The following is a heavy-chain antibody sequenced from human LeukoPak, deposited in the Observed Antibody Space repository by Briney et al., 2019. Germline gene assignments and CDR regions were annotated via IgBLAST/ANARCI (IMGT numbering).Heavy chain of an antibody. CDR1: GGSITNYY. D-gene: IGHD6-13*01. J-gene: IGHJ5*02. CDR3: TRKAAAGIPPLYNWFDP. CDR2: IYYTGST. V-gene: IGHV4-59*01. Sequence: SKTLSLTCTVSGGSITNYYWSWIRQPPGKGLEWIGYIYYTGSTNYNPSLRSRVTISVDTSKNQLSLKLTSVTPADTAVYYCTRKAAAGIPPLYNWFDPWGQGTLVSVSS.